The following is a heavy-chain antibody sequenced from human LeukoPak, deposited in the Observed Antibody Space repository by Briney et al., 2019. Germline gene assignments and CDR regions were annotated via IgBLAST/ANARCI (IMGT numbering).Heavy chain of an antibody. Sequence: SETLSLTCTVSGGFISSGGYYWSWIRQHPGKGLEWIGYIYYSGSTYYNPSLKSRVTISVDTSKNQFSLKLSSVTAADTAVYYCAIEGPDIVVVPAAIDAFDIWGQGTMVTVSS. CDR2: IYYSGST. J-gene: IGHJ3*02. D-gene: IGHD2-2*01. CDR1: GGFISSGGYY. CDR3: AIEGPDIVVVPAAIDAFDI. V-gene: IGHV4-31*03.